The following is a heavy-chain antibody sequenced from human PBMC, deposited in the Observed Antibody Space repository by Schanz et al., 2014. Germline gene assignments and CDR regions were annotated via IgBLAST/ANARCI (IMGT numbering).Heavy chain of an antibody. CDR3: ARDGNYYGSRNYYKTPYYFDY. CDR2: ISNDGSIK. J-gene: IGHJ4*02. D-gene: IGHD3-10*01. V-gene: IGHV3-30*14. Sequence: QVQLVESGGGVVQPGRSLRLSCAAYGFTLSSYAMHWVRQAPGKGLEWVALISNDGSIKYYADSVEGRFTISRDNSKNPLHLQVTSLRAEDTAIYYCARDGNYYGSRNYYKTPYYFDYWGQGTLVTVSS. CDR1: GFTLSSYA.